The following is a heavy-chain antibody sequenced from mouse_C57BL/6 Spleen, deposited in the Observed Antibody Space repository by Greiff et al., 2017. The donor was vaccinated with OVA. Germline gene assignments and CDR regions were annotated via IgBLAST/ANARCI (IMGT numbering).Heavy chain of an antibody. J-gene: IGHJ3*01. D-gene: IGHD1-1*01. CDR2: IDPETGGT. CDR3: TRSLHYYGSKEFAY. Sequence: QVQLQQSGAELVRPGASVTLSCKASGYTFTDYEMHWVKQTPVHGLEWIGAIDPETGGTAYNQKFKGKAILTADKSSSTAYMELRSLTSEDSAVYYCTRSLHYYGSKEFAYWGQGTLVTVSA. CDR1: GYTFTDYE. V-gene: IGHV1-15*01.